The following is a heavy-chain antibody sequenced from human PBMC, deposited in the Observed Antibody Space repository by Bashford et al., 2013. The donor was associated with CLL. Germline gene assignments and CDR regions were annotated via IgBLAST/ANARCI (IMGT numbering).Heavy chain of an antibody. D-gene: IGHD2-21*02. V-gene: IGHV1-2*02. Sequence: GPSVKVSCKASGYTFTGYYMHWVRQAPGQGLEWMGWINPNSGGTNYAQKFQGRVTMTRDTSISTAYMELSRLRSDDTAVYYCARVRAHIVVVTAIPGDAFDIWGQGTMVTVSS. CDR2: INPNSGGT. CDR1: GYTFTGYY. CDR3: ARVRAHIVVVTAIPGDAFDI. J-gene: IGHJ3*02.